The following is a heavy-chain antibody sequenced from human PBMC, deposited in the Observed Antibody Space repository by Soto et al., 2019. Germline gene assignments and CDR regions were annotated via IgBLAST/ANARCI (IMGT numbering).Heavy chain of an antibody. CDR2: IYYSGST. V-gene: IGHV4-39*01. CDR3: ARIGLEDNYYGMDV. CDR1: GGSISSSSYY. D-gene: IGHD2-15*01. J-gene: IGHJ6*02. Sequence: PSETLSLTCTVSGGSISSSSYYWGWIRQPPGKGLEWIGSIYYSGSTYYNPSLKSRVTISVDTSKNQFSLRLSSVTAADTAVYYCARIGLEDNYYGMDVWGQGTTVTVSS.